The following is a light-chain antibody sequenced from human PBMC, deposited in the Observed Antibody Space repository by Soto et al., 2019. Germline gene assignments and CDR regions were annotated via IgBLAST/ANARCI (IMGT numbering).Light chain of an antibody. V-gene: IGKV1-17*01. CDR1: QGVGND. Sequence: DVQMTQSPSSLSASVGDRITITCRASQGVGNDVGWYQQKPGKAPKRLIYAASNLQSGVPSRFSGGGSGTEFTLTISSLQPEDFETYFCSKHKTYPRTYAQGTKVEMK. J-gene: IGKJ1*01. CDR2: AAS. CDR3: SKHKTYPRT.